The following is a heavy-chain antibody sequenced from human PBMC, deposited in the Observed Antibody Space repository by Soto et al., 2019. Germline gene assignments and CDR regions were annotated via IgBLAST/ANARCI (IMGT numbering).Heavy chain of an antibody. J-gene: IGHJ4*02. CDR1: GGSINSNNYY. D-gene: IGHD2-15*01. Sequence: LSLTCTVSGGSINSNNYYWGWVRQPPGKGLDWIGNIYYTGTTYYNPSLKSRVPISGDTSKNQFSLRLNSVTAAYTAMYYCARFLLPASRHSDFDFWGQGTQVTVSS. CDR2: IYYTGTT. V-gene: IGHV4-39*01. CDR3: ARFLLPASRHSDFDF.